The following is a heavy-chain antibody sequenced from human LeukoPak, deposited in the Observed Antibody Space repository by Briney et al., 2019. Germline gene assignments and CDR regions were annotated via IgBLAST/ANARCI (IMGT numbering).Heavy chain of an antibody. D-gene: IGHD1-26*01. J-gene: IGHJ4*02. CDR2: ISGSGGST. Sequence: GGSLRLSCAASGFTFSSYAMNWVRQAPGKGLEWVSAISGSGGSTYYADSVKGRFTISRDNSKNTLYLQMNSLRAEDTAVYYCAKVGRLVGAFDYWGQGTLVTVSS. CDR3: AKVGRLVGAFDY. CDR1: GFTFSSYA. V-gene: IGHV3-23*01.